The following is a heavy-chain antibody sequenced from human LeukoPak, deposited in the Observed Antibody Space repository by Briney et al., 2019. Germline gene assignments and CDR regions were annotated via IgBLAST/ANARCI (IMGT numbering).Heavy chain of an antibody. D-gene: IGHD6-19*01. Sequence: GGSLRLSCGASGFTFSSYGMHWVRQAPGKGLEWVAVISYDGSDKYHADSAKGRFIISRDNSKNTLYLQMNTLRTEDTAVCYCARVELYASGWFGSLDYWGQGALVTVSS. V-gene: IGHV3-30*03. CDR1: GFTFSSYG. CDR3: ARVELYASGWFGSLDY. CDR2: ISYDGSDK. J-gene: IGHJ4*02.